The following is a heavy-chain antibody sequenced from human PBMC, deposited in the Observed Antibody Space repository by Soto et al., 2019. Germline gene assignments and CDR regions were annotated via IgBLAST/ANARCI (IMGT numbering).Heavy chain of an antibody. D-gene: IGHD3-10*01. CDR2: IITIFGPA. CDR3: ARGRDGSGNYYCDY. Sequence: QVQLVQSGAEVKKPGSSVEVSCKASGGTFSRYAVSWARQAPGQGLEWMGGIITIFGPANYAQKFQGRVTITADESTSAAYMELSSLRSEDTAVYYCARGRDGSGNYYCDYWGQGTLVTVSS. CDR1: GGTFSRYA. V-gene: IGHV1-69*12. J-gene: IGHJ4*02.